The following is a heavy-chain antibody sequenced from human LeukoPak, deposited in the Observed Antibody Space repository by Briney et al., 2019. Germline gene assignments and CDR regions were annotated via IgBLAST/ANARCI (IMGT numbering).Heavy chain of an antibody. V-gene: IGHV1-18*01. CDR2: ISPYNGNT. CDR3: ARAGPGSCWYFDY. CDR1: GYDFTSVG. J-gene: IGHJ4*02. Sequence: ASVKVSCKASGYDFTSVGITWVRRAPGQGLEWMGWISPYNGNTRYAQKFQGRVAMTTDTSTTTAYMELRGLRFNDTAVYYCARAGPGSCWYFDYWGQGTLVTVSS. D-gene: IGHD6-19*01.